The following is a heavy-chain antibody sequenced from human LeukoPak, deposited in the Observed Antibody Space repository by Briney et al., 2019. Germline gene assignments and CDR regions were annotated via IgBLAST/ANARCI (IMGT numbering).Heavy chain of an antibody. CDR3: ASDQVDTYGSFVPFDV. V-gene: IGHV3-21*01. Sequence: GGSLRLSCAASGFTFSSASMNWVRQAPEKGLEWVSSISSRSSYTYYADSVRGRFTISRDNAKNSLYLEMNSLRAEDTAVYYCASDQVDTYGSFVPFDVWGQGTMVTVSS. J-gene: IGHJ3*01. D-gene: IGHD5-18*01. CDR2: ISSRSSYT. CDR1: GFTFSSAS.